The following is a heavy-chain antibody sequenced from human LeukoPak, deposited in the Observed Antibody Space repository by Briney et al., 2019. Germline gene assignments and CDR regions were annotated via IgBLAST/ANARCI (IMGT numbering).Heavy chain of an antibody. D-gene: IGHD6-13*01. J-gene: IGHJ4*02. Sequence: PSQTLSLTCTVSGGSISSGDYYWSWIRQHPGKGLEWIGYIYYSGSTYYNPSLKSRVTISVDTSKNQFSLKLSSVTAADTAVYYCAREIGAAVQYYFDYWGQGTLVTVSS. CDR2: IYYSGST. CDR1: GGSISSGDYY. CDR3: AREIGAAVQYYFDY. V-gene: IGHV4-31*03.